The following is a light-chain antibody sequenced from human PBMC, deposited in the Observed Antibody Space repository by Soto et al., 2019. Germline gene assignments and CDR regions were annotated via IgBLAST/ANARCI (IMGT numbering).Light chain of an antibody. CDR3: SSYASSNTAV. V-gene: IGLV2-14*01. J-gene: IGLJ7*01. CDR2: EVT. CDR1: RTDIGGYNY. Sequence: QSALTQPASVSGSLGQSITISCTGTRTDIGGYNYVSWYQQYPGKAPKLVICEVTSRPSGISDRFSGSKSGNTASLTISGLQAEDEADYYCSSYASSNTAVFGGGTQLTVL.